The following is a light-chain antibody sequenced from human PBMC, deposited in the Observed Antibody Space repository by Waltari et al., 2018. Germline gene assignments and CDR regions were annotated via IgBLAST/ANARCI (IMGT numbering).Light chain of an antibody. J-gene: IGKJ1*01. CDR1: QSVSRA. CDR3: QHNVKLPVT. Sequence: EIVLTQSPGTLSLSPGERATLSCRASQSVSRALVWYQQKPGQAPRLLISGASTRAAGVPDRFSGSGSGTDFSLTISRLDPEDFAVYYCQHNVKLPVTFGQGTKVEI. CDR2: GAS. V-gene: IGKV3-20*01.